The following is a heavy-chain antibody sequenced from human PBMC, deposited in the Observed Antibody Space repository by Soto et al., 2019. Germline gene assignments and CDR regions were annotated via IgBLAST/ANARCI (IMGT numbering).Heavy chain of an antibody. D-gene: IGHD2-15*01. CDR1: GFTFSGFA. Sequence: WGSQRLPCTASGFTFSGFAVRWVRQAPGKGLEWVSAISGSGGSTYYADSVKGRFTISRDNSKNTLYLQMNSLRAEDTAVYYCAKDPRRHCSGGSCYFKDYWGQGTLVTVSS. CDR2: ISGSGGST. CDR3: AKDPRRHCSGGSCYFKDY. V-gene: IGHV3-23*01. J-gene: IGHJ4*02.